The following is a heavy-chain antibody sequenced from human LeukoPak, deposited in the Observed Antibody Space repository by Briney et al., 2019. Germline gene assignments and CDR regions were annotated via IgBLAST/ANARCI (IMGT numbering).Heavy chain of an antibody. V-gene: IGHV3-11*01. CDR1: GFAVSNTL. J-gene: IGHJ6*03. CDR2: ISSSGSTI. D-gene: IGHD1-26*01. Sequence: PGGSLRLSCTVSGFAVSNTLMDWVRQGPGKGLEWVSYISSSGSTIYYADSVKGRFTISRDNAKNSLYLQMNSLRAEDTAVYYCARARTYIVGATSGYYYMDVWGKGTTVTVSS. CDR3: ARARTYIVGATSGYYYMDV.